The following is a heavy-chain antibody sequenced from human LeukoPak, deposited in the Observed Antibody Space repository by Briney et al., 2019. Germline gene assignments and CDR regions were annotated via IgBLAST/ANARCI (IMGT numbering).Heavy chain of an antibody. V-gene: IGHV5-51*01. CDR1: GCSFTNYW. CDR2: IYPGDSQT. J-gene: IGHJ5*02. D-gene: IGHD2-2*01. Sequence: GASLQIFCKASGCSFTNYWIGWMRQLPGRGLQGMGIIYPGDSQTRYSPSFQGQVTISADKSTSTAYLQWSSLKASDTAMYYCAITIANWFDPWGQGTLVTVSS. CDR3: AITIANWFDP.